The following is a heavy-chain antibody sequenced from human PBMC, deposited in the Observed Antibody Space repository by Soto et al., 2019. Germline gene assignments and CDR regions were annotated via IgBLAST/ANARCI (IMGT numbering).Heavy chain of an antibody. J-gene: IGHJ6*02. CDR3: AKDTRNYGSYYYGMDV. V-gene: IGHV3-23*01. CDR2: ISGSGGST. Sequence: GGSLRLSCAASGFTFRSYAMSWVRQAPGKGLEWVSAISGSGGSTYYADSVKGRFTISRDNSKNTLYLQMNSLRAEDTAVYYCAKDTRNYGSYYYGMDVWGQGTTVTVSS. CDR1: GFTFRSYA. D-gene: IGHD1-7*01.